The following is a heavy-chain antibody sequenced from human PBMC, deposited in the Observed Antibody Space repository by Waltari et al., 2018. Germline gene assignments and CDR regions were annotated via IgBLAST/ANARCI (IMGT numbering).Heavy chain of an antibody. V-gene: IGHV1-46*01. J-gene: IGHJ6*02. CDR1: DYTFTSSY. D-gene: IGHD2-21*01. CDR2: INPSGGST. CDR3: ALDTGALWMDV. Sequence: QVPLVQSGAEGKKTGAAVKISCKTSDYTFTSSYLHRVRQAPGQGLEWMGIINPSGGSTIYAQKFQGRVTMTRDTSTSTVYMELSSLRSDDTAVYYCALDTGALWMDVWGQGTTVTVSS.